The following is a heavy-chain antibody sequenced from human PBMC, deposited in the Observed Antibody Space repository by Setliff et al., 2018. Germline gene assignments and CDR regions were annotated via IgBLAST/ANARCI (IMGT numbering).Heavy chain of an antibody. CDR1: GFTFSSYA. CDR3: ARVVPFRYDILTGPIDY. V-gene: IGHV3-30-3*01. J-gene: IGHJ4*02. D-gene: IGHD3-9*01. Sequence: GGSLRLSCAAAGFTFSSYAMHWVRQAPGKGLEWVAVISYDGSNKYYADSVKGRFTISRDNSKNSLYLQMNSLRAEDTAVYYCARVVPFRYDILTGPIDYWGQGTLVTVSS. CDR2: ISYDGSNK.